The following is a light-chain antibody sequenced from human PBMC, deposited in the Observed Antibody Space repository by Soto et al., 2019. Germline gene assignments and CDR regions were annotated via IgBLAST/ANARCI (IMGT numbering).Light chain of an antibody. J-gene: IGKJ2*01. CDR1: QSVSSN. Sequence: EIVMTQSPATLSVSPGERATLSCRASQSVSSNLAWDQQKPGQAPGLLIYGASTSATGIPARFSGSGSGTEFTLTISSLQSEDFAVSYCQQYNNWPYTFGQGTKLEIK. CDR3: QQYNNWPYT. V-gene: IGKV3-15*01. CDR2: GAS.